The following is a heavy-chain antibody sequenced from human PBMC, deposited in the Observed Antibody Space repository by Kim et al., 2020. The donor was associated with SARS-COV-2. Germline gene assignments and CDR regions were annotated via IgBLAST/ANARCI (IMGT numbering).Heavy chain of an antibody. J-gene: IGHJ4*02. CDR3: ARGEVVVAHTLDYADY. Sequence: QKFQGRVTMTRDTSISTAYMELSGLRSDDTAVYYCARGEVVVAHTLDYADYWGQGTLVTVSS. V-gene: IGHV1-2*02. D-gene: IGHD2-15*01.